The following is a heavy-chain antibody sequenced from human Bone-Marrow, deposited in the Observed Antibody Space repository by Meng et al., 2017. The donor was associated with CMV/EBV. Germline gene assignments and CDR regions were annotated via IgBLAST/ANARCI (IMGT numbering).Heavy chain of an antibody. CDR1: GFNFDDYA. J-gene: IGHJ4*02. CDR3: AKGVDWEIIGAFAY. V-gene: IGHV3-9*03. D-gene: IGHD2/OR15-2a*01. Sequence: GGSLRLSCAASGFNFDDYAMHWVRQVPGKGLEWVSGINWNGGSIGYADFVKGRFTISRDNARKSMYLQMNSLGTEDMALYYCAKGVDWEIIGAFAYWGQGILVTFYS. CDR2: INWNGGSI.